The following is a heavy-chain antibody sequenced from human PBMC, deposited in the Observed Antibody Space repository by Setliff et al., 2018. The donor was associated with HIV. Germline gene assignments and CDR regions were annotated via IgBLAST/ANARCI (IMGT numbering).Heavy chain of an antibody. CDR1: GYTFTDNY. CDR3: ARSSRANEAFDV. Sequence: ASVKVSCKASGYTFTDNYIHWVRQAPGQALEWMGWFTPFNDNTNYAQKYRGRISITRDRSMSTAYMELSSLRSEDTGMYYCARSSRANEAFDVWGQGTMVTVSS. V-gene: IGHV1-45*02. J-gene: IGHJ3*01. CDR2: FTPFNDNT.